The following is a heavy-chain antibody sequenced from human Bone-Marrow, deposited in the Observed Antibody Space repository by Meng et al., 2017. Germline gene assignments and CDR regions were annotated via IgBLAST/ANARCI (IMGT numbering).Heavy chain of an antibody. D-gene: IGHD6-13*01. CDR1: GGSISSSHW. CDR2: IYHSGTT. Sequence: QVQLKGSGPGLVKPSGTLSLTCAVSGGSISSSHWWTWVRQSPGRGLEWIGEIYHSGTTNYNPSLKSRVTISVDKSRNLFSLNLSSVTAADTAMYYCARENQGGIVEGGPTYYFDYWGQGALVTVSS. J-gene: IGHJ4*02. CDR3: ARENQGGIVEGGPTYYFDY. V-gene: IGHV4-4*02.